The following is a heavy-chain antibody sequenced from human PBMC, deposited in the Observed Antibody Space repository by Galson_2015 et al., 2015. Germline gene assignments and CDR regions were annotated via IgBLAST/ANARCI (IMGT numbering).Heavy chain of an antibody. CDR2: IIPIFGTA. Sequence: SVKVSCKASGGTFSSYAISWVRQAPGQGLEWMGGIIPIFGTANYAQKFQGRVTITADESTSTAYMELSSLRSEDTAVYYCARNPRPYYDYVWGSESEAFDIWGQGTMVTVSS. CDR1: GGTFSSYA. V-gene: IGHV1-69*13. D-gene: IGHD3-16*01. J-gene: IGHJ3*02. CDR3: ARNPRPYYDYVWGSESEAFDI.